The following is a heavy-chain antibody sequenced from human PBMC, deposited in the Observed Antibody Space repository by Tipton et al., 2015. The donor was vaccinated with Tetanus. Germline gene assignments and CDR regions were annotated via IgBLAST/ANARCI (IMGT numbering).Heavy chain of an antibody. CDR2: ISGSGTT. CDR3: ARANYDSFKKGPFDS. J-gene: IGHJ4*02. CDR1: GALLSTGGYS. V-gene: IGHV4-61*08. D-gene: IGHD3-3*01. Sequence: TLSLTCAVSGALLSTGGYSWGWIRQPPGKGLEWLAYISGSGTTNSNYYLKSRITLTRDTSRNQFSLTLTSVTAADTAVYYCARANYDSFKKGPFDSWGQGSLVIVSS.